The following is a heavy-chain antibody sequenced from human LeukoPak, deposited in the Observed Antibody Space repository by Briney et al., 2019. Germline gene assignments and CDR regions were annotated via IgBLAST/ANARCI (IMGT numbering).Heavy chain of an antibody. CDR3: ARRLLWFGELPHFDY. Sequence: PGGSLRLSCAASGFTFSSYWMSWVRQAPRKGLEWVANIKQDGSEKYYVDSVKGRFTISRDNAKNSLYLQMNSLRAEDTAVYYCARRLLWFGELPHFDYWGQGTLVTVSS. CDR1: GFTFSSYW. CDR2: IKQDGSEK. J-gene: IGHJ4*02. D-gene: IGHD3-10*01. V-gene: IGHV3-7*01.